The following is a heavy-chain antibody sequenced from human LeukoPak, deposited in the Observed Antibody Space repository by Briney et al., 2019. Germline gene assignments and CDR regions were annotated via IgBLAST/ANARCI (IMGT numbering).Heavy chain of an antibody. J-gene: IGHJ4*02. V-gene: IGHV1-2*02. Sequence: GASVKVSCKASGYTFTAYYMHWMRPDPGQGLEWMGWINPNSGGTNYAQKFQGRVTMTRDTSISTAYMELSRLRSDDTAVYYCAREEGDELLREDYWGQGTLVTVSS. D-gene: IGHD1-26*01. CDR1: GYTFTAYY. CDR2: INPNSGGT. CDR3: AREEGDELLREDY.